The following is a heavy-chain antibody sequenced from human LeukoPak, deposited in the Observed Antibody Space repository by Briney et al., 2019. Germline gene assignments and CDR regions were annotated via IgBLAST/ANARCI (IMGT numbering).Heavy chain of an antibody. J-gene: IGHJ4*02. D-gene: IGHD6-13*01. CDR3: ARGDPLAAATGMDY. V-gene: IGHV4-38-2*02. Sequence: SETLSLTCTVSGYSISSGYYWGWIRQPPGKGLEWIGSIYHSGSTYYNPSLKSRVTISVDTSKNQFSLKLSSVTAADTAVYYCARGDPLAAATGMDYWGQGTLVTVSS. CDR1: GYSISSGYY. CDR2: IYHSGST.